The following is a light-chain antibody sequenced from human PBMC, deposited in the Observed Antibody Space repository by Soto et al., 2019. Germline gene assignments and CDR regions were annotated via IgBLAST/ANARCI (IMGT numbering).Light chain of an antibody. CDR1: ETISTF. Sequence: DIQLTKSTVSLSASVGDRVTITCRASETISTFLNWYQQKPGKAPKLLIYAASSLQSGVPSRFSGSGSGTDFTLTISSLQPEDFATYYCQQSYSTPLTFGGGTKVDIK. CDR2: AAS. V-gene: IGKV1-39*01. J-gene: IGKJ4*01. CDR3: QQSYSTPLT.